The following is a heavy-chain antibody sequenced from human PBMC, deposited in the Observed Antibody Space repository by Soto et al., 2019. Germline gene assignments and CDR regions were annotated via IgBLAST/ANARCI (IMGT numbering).Heavy chain of an antibody. CDR3: SRVTELGTGYAMDV. CDR2: ILPKFGKT. V-gene: IGHV1-69*06. J-gene: IGHJ6*02. CDR1: GGTFSDSG. D-gene: IGHD6-6*01. Sequence: QVRLAQSGTEVKKPGSSVKVSCKASGGTFSDSGVTWVRQAPRQGLEWVGAILPKFGKTNYAQKFQGRVAIIADKSPDTVFLEVRRLKSDDTAVNFGSRVTELGTGYAMDVWGQGTTVIVSS.